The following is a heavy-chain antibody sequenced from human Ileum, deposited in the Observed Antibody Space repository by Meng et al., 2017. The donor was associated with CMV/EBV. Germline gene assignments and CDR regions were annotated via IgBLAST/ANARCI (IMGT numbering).Heavy chain of an antibody. D-gene: IGHD1-7*01. CDR3: ARARTTYYYGMDV. V-gene: IGHV3-7*01. CDR2: IKQDGSQK. J-gene: IGHJ6*02. CDR1: GFTFSSYW. Sequence: GESLKISCAASGFTFSSYWMSWVRQAPGKGLEWVANIKQDGSQKHYVHSVKGRFTISRDNAKNSLYLQMNSLRAEDTAVYYYARARTTYYYGMDVWGQGTTVTVSS.